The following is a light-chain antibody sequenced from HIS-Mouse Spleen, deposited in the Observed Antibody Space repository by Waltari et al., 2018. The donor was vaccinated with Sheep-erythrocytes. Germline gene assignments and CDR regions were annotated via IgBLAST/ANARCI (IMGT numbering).Light chain of an antibody. CDR1: SSDVGSYNL. CDR3: CSHAGSSTPWV. CDR2: EGS. J-gene: IGLJ3*02. V-gene: IGLV2-23*01. Sequence: PGQSITISCTGTSSDVGSYNLVSWYQQHPGKAPKPMIYEGSKRPSGVSNRFSGSRSGNTASLTITGLQAEAEADYYCCSHAGSSTPWVFGGGTKLTVL.